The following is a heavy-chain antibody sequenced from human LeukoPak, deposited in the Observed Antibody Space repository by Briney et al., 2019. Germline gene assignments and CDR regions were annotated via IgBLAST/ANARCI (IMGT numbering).Heavy chain of an antibody. Sequence: SETLSLTCTVSGGSISSSSYYRGWIRQPPGKGLEWIGSIYYSGSTYYNPSLKSRVTISVDTSKNQFSLKLSSVTAADTAVYYCARISVDTAMGFDYWGQGTLVTVSS. J-gene: IGHJ4*02. CDR3: ARISVDTAMGFDY. D-gene: IGHD5-18*01. CDR2: IYYSGST. V-gene: IGHV4-39*01. CDR1: GGSISSSSYY.